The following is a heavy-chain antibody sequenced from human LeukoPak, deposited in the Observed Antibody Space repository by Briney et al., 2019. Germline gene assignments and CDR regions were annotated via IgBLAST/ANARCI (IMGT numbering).Heavy chain of an antibody. D-gene: IGHD3-22*01. Sequence: SETLSLICTVSGGSISPYYWSWIRQPPGKGLEWIGYIHYSGSTNYNPSLKSRVSMSVDTSKNQFSLKLNSVTAADTAVYHCARGNSYYDSSGAFDYWGQGTLVTVSS. CDR1: GGSISPYY. CDR3: ARGNSYYDSSGAFDY. V-gene: IGHV4-59*01. CDR2: IHYSGST. J-gene: IGHJ4*02.